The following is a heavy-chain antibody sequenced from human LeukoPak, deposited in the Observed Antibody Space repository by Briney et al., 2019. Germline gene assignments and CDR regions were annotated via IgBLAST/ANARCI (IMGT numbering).Heavy chain of an antibody. D-gene: IGHD6-13*01. CDR2: ISSSGSTI. J-gene: IGHJ6*03. V-gene: IGHV3-48*04. Sequence: PGGSLRLSCAASGFTFSSYAMSWVRQAPGKGLEWVSYISSSGSTIYYADSVKGRFTISRDNAKNSLYLQMNSLRAEDTAVYYCARDSYSSSWYRGNYYYYMVVWGKGTTVTVSS. CDR3: ARDSYSSSWYRGNYYYYMVV. CDR1: GFTFSSYA.